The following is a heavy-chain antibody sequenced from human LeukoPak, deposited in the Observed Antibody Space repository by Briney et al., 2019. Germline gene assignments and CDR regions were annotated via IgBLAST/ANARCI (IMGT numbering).Heavy chain of an antibody. CDR1: GGSMTSYY. D-gene: IGHD2/OR15-2a*01. J-gene: IGHJ4*02. Sequence: SETLSLTCTVSGGSMTSYYWTWIRQPPGKGLEWIAYIFYSGSTNYNPSLKSRVAISVDTAKNQFSLKLSSVTAADTAVYYCARVADTAAHGRYFLDYWGQGTLVTVSS. V-gene: IGHV4-59*01. CDR3: ARVADTAAHGRYFLDY. CDR2: IFYSGST.